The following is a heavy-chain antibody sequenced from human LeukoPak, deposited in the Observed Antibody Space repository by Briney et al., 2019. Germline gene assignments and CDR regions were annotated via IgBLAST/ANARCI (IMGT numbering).Heavy chain of an antibody. CDR2: ITGSGGFT. CDR3: VRSLDY. Sequence: GGSLRLSCAASGFTLSSYGIHWVRQAPGKGLEWVSVITGSGGFTQYADSVKGRFTISRDNSKNTVYLQMNSLRVEDTALYYCVRSLDYWGQGTLVTVSS. J-gene: IGHJ4*02. CDR1: GFTLSSYG. V-gene: IGHV3-23*01.